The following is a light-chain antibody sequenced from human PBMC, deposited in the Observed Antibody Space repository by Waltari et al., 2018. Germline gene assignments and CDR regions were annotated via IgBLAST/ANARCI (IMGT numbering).Light chain of an antibody. Sequence: QSALTQPASVSGSPGQPITIPCTGSSSDVGGYLYVSWYQQYADKAPRLIIYEVSNRPSGVSSRFSGSKSGNTASLTISGLQSEDEADYYCSAYRGSDVVVFGGGTKVTVL. CDR2: EVS. CDR3: SAYRGSDVVV. V-gene: IGLV2-14*01. J-gene: IGLJ2*01. CDR1: SSDVGGYLY.